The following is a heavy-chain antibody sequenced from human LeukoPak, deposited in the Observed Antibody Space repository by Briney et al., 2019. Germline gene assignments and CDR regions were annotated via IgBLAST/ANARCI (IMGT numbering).Heavy chain of an antibody. CDR2: IYTSGST. D-gene: IGHD5-12*01. V-gene: IGHV4-61*02. CDR3: AWLPSY. J-gene: IGHJ4*02. Sequence: SETLSLTCTVSGGSISSGSYYWSWIRQPAGKGLEWTGRIYTSGSTNYNPSLKSRVTISIDTSKNQFSLKLSSVTAADTAVYYCAWLPSYWGQGTLVTVSS. CDR1: GGSISSGSYY.